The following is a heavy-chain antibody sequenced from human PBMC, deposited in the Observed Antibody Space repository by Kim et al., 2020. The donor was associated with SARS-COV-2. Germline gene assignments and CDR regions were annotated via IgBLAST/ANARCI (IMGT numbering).Heavy chain of an antibody. V-gene: IGHV3-11*01. CDR3: ARHQDSSSWYGVYYYYYGMDV. CDR2: ISSSGSTI. J-gene: IGHJ6*02. Sequence: GGSLRLSCAASGFTFSDYYMSWIRQAPGKGLEWVSYISSSGSTIYYADSVKGRFTISRDNAKNSLYLQMNSLRAEDTAVYYCARHQDSSSWYGVYYYYYGMDVWGQGTTVTVSS. D-gene: IGHD6-13*01. CDR1: GFTFSDYY.